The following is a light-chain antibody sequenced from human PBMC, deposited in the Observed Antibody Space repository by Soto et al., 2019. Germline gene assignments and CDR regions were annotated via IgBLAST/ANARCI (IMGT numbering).Light chain of an antibody. Sequence: EIVLTQSPATLSLSPGERATLSCRAGQSISSYLAWYQQKPGQAPRLLIYDASNRATGIPARFSGSGSGTDFTLTIRSLEPEDFAVYYCQHRSNWPLTFGGGTKVEIK. CDR1: QSISSY. CDR2: DAS. V-gene: IGKV3-11*01. CDR3: QHRSNWPLT. J-gene: IGKJ4*01.